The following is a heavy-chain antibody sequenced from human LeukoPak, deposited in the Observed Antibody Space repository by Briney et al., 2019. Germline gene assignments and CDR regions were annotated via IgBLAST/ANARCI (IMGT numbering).Heavy chain of an antibody. CDR3: TRRQFKAFNI. CDR2: IRSTAYGGTS. V-gene: IGHV3-49*04. Sequence: PGGSLRLSCVASGFIFRDYAMSWVRQAPGKGLEWVGFIRSTAYGGTSEYAASVKGRFTISRDDSNSIAYLQMNSLKTEDTAVYYCTRRQFKAFNIWGQGAMVTVSS. J-gene: IGHJ3*02. CDR1: GFIFRDYA.